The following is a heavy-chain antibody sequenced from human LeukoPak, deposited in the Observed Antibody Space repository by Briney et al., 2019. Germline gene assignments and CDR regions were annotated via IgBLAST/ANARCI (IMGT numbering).Heavy chain of an antibody. CDR2: TYYRSQWYY. V-gene: IGHV6-1*01. D-gene: IGHD6-6*01. CDR3: ARGASRYFEY. J-gene: IGHJ4*02. CDR1: GDSVSSESAA. Sequence: SQTLSLTCAISGDSVSSESAAWNWIRQSPSRGLEWLGWTYYRSQWYYDYAVSVKGRIVINPDTSKNQFSLQLNSVTPEDTAVYYCARGASRYFEYWGQGTLVTVSS.